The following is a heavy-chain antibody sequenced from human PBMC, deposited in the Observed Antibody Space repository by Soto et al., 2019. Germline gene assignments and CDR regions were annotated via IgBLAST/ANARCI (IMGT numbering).Heavy chain of an antibody. V-gene: IGHV3-23*01. D-gene: IGHD3-10*01. J-gene: IGHJ5*02. CDR3: ATRGPPA. Sequence: EAQLLESGGGLVQPGGSLTLSCVASGFTFSSYAMSWVRQAPGKGLEWVSAITDSGGKKFYADSMKGRFTISRDNSKNTVYLQMNSLRVEDTAVYFCATRGPPAWGQGTLVTVSS. CDR1: GFTFSSYA. CDR2: ITDSGGKK.